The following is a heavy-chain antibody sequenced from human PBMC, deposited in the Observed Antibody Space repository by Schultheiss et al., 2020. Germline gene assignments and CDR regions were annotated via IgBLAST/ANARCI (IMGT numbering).Heavy chain of an antibody. CDR2: INHSGST. Sequence: SETLSLTCTVSGGSISSYYWSWIRQPAGKGLEWIGEINHSGSTNYNPSLKNRVTISVDTSKNQFSLKLTSVTAADTAVYYCAAQADSGDFGSAYWGQGTLVTVSS. J-gene: IGHJ4*02. CDR1: GGSISSYY. V-gene: IGHV4-34*01. CDR3: AAQADSGDFGSAY. D-gene: IGHD4-17*01.